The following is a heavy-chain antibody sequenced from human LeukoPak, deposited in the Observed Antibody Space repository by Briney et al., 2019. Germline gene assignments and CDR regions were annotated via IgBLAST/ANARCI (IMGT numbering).Heavy chain of an antibody. CDR3: ALGDCSSTSCYVFDY. D-gene: IGHD2-2*01. V-gene: IGHV4-59*01. J-gene: IGHJ4*02. CDR1: GGYISSYY. Sequence: SETLSLICTVSGGYISSYYWSWIRHPPGKGLEWIGYIFNSGSTNYNPSLKSRVTISVDTSKNQFSLKLSSVTAADTAVYFCALGDCSSTSCYVFDYWGQGTLVTVSS. CDR2: IFNSGST.